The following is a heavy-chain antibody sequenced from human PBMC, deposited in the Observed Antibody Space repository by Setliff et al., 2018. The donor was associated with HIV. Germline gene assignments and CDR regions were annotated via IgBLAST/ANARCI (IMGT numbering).Heavy chain of an antibody. CDR2: IYYSGNT. J-gene: IGHJ3*02. D-gene: IGHD3-22*01. Sequence: SETLSLTCSVSGASIRGHYWSWIRQSPGKGLEWIGNIYYSGNTNYNPSFKSRVTISVDTSKNQFSLRVNSVTAADTAVHYCARSLVPSGYYYGRHAFDIWGQGTKVTVSS. CDR3: ARSLVPSGYYYGRHAFDI. CDR1: GASIRGHY. V-gene: IGHV4-59*08.